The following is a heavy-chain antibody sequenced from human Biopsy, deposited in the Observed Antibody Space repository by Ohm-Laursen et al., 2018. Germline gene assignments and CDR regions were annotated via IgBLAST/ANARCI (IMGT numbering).Heavy chain of an antibody. CDR2: ITQSGST. Sequence: GTLSLTCAVYGGSFNGYFWSWIRQPPGKGLEWIGDITQSGSTNYSPSLKSRVTISVDTAKKQFSLSLRSVTAADTAVYYCARVPLPGIGAAYQGRFLYGMDVWGQGTAVSVSS. J-gene: IGHJ6*02. V-gene: IGHV4-34*01. CDR1: GGSFNGYF. CDR3: ARVPLPGIGAAYQGRFLYGMDV. D-gene: IGHD6-13*01.